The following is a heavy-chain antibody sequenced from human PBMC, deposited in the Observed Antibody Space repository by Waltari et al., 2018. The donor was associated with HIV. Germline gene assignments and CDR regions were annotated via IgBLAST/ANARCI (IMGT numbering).Heavy chain of an antibody. J-gene: IGHJ4*02. D-gene: IGHD5-12*01. CDR2: INHSGST. CDR3: ARGRSGYSVDY. V-gene: IGHV4-34*01. Sequence: QVQLHQWRAGTLKPSETLSLTCAVYGGSFSGNYASSIRQPPGKGLEWIGEINHSGSTNYNPSLKSRVTISVDTSKNQFYLKLSSVTAADTAVYYCARGRSGYSVDYWGQGTLVTVSS. CDR1: GGSFSGNY.